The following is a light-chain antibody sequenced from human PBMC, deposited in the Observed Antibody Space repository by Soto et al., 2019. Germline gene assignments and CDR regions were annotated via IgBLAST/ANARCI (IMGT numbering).Light chain of an antibody. Sequence: QSVLSQPASVSGSPGQSITISCTGTSSDVGGFEYVSWYQHQPGKAPKLIIYDVTKRPSGVSNRFSSSKSGNTASLTISGRPPGAKGDYYCGSITRISTSVLGTESKVTV. CDR3: GSITRISTSV. CDR1: SSDVGGFEY. V-gene: IGLV2-14*01. CDR2: DVT. J-gene: IGLJ1*01.